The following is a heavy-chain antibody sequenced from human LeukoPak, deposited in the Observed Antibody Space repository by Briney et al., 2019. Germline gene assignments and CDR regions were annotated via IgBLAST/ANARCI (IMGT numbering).Heavy chain of an antibody. CDR3: ARGVWDDAFDI. V-gene: IGHV1-8*03. Sequence: ASVKVSCKASGYTFTGYYMHWVRQAPGQGLEWMGWINPNSGNTGYAQKFQGRVTITRNTSISTAYMELSSLRSEDTAVYYCARGVWDDAFDIWGQGTMVTVSS. CDR1: GYTFTGYY. D-gene: IGHD1-26*01. J-gene: IGHJ3*02. CDR2: INPNSGNT.